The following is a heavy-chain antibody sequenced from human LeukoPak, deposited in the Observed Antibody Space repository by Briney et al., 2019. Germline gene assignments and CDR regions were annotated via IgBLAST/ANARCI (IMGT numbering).Heavy chain of an antibody. CDR3: ARRSLGFDP. D-gene: IGHD2-15*01. CDR1: GGSFSGYY. Sequence: SETLSLTCAVYGGSFSGYYWSWIRQPPGKGLEWIGEINHSGSTIYNPSLKSRVTISVDTFKNQFSLKLSSVTAADTAVYYCARRSLGFDPWGQGTLVTVSS. V-gene: IGHV4-34*01. J-gene: IGHJ5*02. CDR2: INHSGST.